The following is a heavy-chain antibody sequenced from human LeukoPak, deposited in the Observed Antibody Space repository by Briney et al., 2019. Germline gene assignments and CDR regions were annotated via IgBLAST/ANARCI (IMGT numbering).Heavy chain of an antibody. V-gene: IGHV3-23*01. J-gene: IGHJ4*02. Sequence: GGSLSLSCAASGFTFSSYAMSWVRQAPGKGLEWVSAISGSGGSTYYADSVKGRFTISRDNSKNTLYLQMNSLRAEDTAVYYCADLFFYYDSSGYHRRDWGQGTLVTVSS. D-gene: IGHD3-22*01. CDR1: GFTFSSYA. CDR2: ISGSGGST. CDR3: ADLFFYYDSSGYHRRD.